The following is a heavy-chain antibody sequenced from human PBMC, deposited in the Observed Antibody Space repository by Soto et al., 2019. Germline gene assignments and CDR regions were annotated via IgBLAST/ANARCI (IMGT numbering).Heavy chain of an antibody. CDR3: ARGMGSGYNWSDP. CDR1: GYTFTSYG. J-gene: IGHJ5*02. V-gene: IGHV1-18*01. CDR2: LSAYNGNT. Sequence: ASGKVSCKASGYTFTSYGISWVRPAPGQGLEWMGWLSAYNGNTNYAQKPQGRVTTTTDTSTSTAYMELRSLRSDDTAVYYCARGMGSGYNWSDPWGQGTLVTVSS. D-gene: IGHD3-10*01.